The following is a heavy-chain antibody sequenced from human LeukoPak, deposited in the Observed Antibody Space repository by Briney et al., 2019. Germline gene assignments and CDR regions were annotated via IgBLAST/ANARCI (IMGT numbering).Heavy chain of an antibody. CDR2: ISGSGGST. CDR3: AKEGELRYFDWLSAGGGAFDI. Sequence: GGSLRLSCAASGFTFSSYWMHWVRQAPGKGLEWVSAISGSGGSTYYADSVKGRFTISRDNSKNTLYLQMNSLRAEDTAVYYCAKEGELRYFDWLSAGGGAFDIWGQGTMVTVSS. V-gene: IGHV3-23*01. D-gene: IGHD3-9*01. CDR1: GFTFSSYW. J-gene: IGHJ3*02.